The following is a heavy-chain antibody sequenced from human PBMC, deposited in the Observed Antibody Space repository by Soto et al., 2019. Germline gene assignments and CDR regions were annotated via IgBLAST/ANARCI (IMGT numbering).Heavy chain of an antibody. J-gene: IGHJ4*02. V-gene: IGHV4-39*02. D-gene: IGHD4-17*01. CDR3: AAQDYVAKGYHFEI. CDR2: IYYIGNT. CDR1: GGSISTRSSY. Sequence: QLQLQESGPGLVKPSETLSLTCTVSGGSISTRSSYWGWIRQPPGKGLEWIGSIYYIGNTYYNPSLMSRVSISIDSSKTRFSLNLNSDISADTAVHDCAAQDYVAKGYHFEIWGQGTMVTVSS.